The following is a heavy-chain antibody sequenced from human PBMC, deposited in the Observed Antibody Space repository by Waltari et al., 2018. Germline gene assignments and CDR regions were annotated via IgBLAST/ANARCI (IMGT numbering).Heavy chain of an antibody. CDR3: ARRRPQQLTPYYYYYYMDV. CDR1: GGSFSGYY. V-gene: IGHV4-34*01. CDR2: INHSGRT. Sequence: QVQLQQWGAGLLKPSETLSLTCAVYGGSFSGYYWSWIRQPPGKGLEWIGEINHSGRTNYNPSLKSRVTISVDTSKNQFSLKLSSVTAADTAVYYCARRRPQQLTPYYYYYYMDVWGKGTTVTISS. D-gene: IGHD6-13*01. J-gene: IGHJ6*03.